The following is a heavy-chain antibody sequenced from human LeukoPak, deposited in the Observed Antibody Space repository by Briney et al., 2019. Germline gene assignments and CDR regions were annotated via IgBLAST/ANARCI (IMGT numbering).Heavy chain of an antibody. CDR1: GGSFSGYY. D-gene: IGHD3-10*01. V-gene: IGHV4-34*01. Sequence: SETLSLTCAVYGGSFSGYYWSWIRQPPGKGLEWIGEINHSGSTNYNTSLKSRVTISVDTSKNQFSLKLSSVTAADTAVYYCASRYEGSGSYAYFDYWGQGTLVTVSS. CDR2: INHSGST. J-gene: IGHJ4*02. CDR3: ASRYEGSGSYAYFDY.